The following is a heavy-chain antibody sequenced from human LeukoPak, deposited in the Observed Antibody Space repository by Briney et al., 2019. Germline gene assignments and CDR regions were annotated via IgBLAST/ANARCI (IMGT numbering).Heavy chain of an antibody. CDR3: ARGAIVVVPAAIILDY. CDR1: GFTFSSYS. J-gene: IGHJ4*02. CDR2: ISSSSSYI. D-gene: IGHD2-2*02. V-gene: IGHV3-21*01. Sequence: GGSLRLSCAASGFTFSSYSMNWVRQAPGKGLEWVSSISSSSSYIYYADSVKGRFTISRDNAKNSLYLQMNSLRAEDTAVYYRARGAIVVVPAAIILDYWGQGTLVTVSS.